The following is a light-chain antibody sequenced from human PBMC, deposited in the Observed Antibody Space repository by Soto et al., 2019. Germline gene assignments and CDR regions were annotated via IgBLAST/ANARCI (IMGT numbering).Light chain of an antibody. CDR3: QQYNSYSTWT. Sequence: DIQMTQSPSTLSASVGDRVTITCRAIQSISSWLAWYQQKPGKAPKLLIYDASSLESGVPSRFSGSGSGTEFTLTISSLQPDDFATYYCQQYNSYSTWTFGQGTKV. J-gene: IGKJ1*01. CDR1: QSISSW. CDR2: DAS. V-gene: IGKV1-5*01.